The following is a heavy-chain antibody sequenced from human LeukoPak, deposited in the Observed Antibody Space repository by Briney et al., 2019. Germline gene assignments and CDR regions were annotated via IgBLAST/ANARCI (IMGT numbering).Heavy chain of an antibody. Sequence: PGGSLRLSCAASGFTFSDYYMSWIRQAPGKVLEWVSYISSSSSYTNYADSVKGRFTISRDNAKNSLYLQMNSLRAEDTAVYYCARTIRITMIVVATPLYYFDYWGQRTLVTVSS. J-gene: IGHJ4*02. V-gene: IGHV3-11*06. CDR1: GFTFSDYY. CDR3: ARTIRITMIVVATPLYYFDY. D-gene: IGHD3-22*01. CDR2: ISSSSSYT.